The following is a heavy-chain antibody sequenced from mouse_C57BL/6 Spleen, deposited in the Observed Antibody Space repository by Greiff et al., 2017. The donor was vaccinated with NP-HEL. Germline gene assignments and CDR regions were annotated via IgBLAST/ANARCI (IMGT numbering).Heavy chain of an antibody. CDR2: ISGGGGNT. V-gene: IGHV5-9*01. CDR1: GFTFSSYT. D-gene: IGHD4-1*01. J-gene: IGHJ2*01. Sequence: EVKVVESGGGLVKPGGSLKLSCAASGFTFSSYTMSWVRQTPEKRLEWVATISGGGGNTYYPDSVKGRFTISRDNAKNTLYLQMSSLRSEDTALYYCARQGLTGHFDYWGQGTTLTVSS. CDR3: ARQGLTGHFDY.